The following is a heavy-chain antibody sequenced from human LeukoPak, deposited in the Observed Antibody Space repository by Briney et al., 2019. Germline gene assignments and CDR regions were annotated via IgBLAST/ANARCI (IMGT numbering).Heavy chain of an antibody. D-gene: IGHD3-22*01. V-gene: IGHV4-39*01. Sequence: SETLSLTCTVSGDSISSSNYYWGWLRQPPGKGLEWIGSIYYSGSTYYNPSLKSRVTISVDTSKNQFSLKLSSVTAADTAVYYCARGLRHYDSSGYYYYWGQGTLVTVSS. CDR2: IYYSGST. CDR3: ARGLRHYDSSGYYYY. J-gene: IGHJ4*02. CDR1: GDSISSSNYY.